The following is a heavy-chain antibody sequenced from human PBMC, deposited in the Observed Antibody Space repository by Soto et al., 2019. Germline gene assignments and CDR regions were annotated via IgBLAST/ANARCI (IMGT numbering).Heavy chain of an antibody. CDR2: IIPMFGTT. D-gene: IGHD2-2*02. CDR1: GGTFSIHA. Sequence: QVQLVQSGAEVKKPGSSVKVSCKASGGTFSIHAISWVRQAPGQGLEWMGGIIPMFGTTNYAQKFQGRVTITADEPTSTAYMELSSLRFEDTALYYCARAQQIYVGWFDPWGPGTLVTVSS. J-gene: IGHJ5*02. CDR3: ARAQQIYVGWFDP. V-gene: IGHV1-69*01.